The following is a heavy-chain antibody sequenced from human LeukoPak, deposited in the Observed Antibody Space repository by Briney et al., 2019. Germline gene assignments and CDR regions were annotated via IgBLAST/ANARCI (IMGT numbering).Heavy chain of an antibody. V-gene: IGHV4-38-2*02. CDR3: ARTLEYSYGPYYFDY. Sequence: PSETLSLTCTVSGYSISSGYYWGWIRQPPGRGLEWIGSIYHSGSTYYNPSLKSRVTISVDTSKNQFSLKLSSVTAADTAVYYCARTLEYSYGPYYFDYWGQGTLVTVSS. CDR1: GYSISSGYY. J-gene: IGHJ4*02. D-gene: IGHD5-18*01. CDR2: IYHSGST.